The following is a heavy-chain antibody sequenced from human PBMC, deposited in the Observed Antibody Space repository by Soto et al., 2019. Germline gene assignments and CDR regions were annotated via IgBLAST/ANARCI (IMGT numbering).Heavy chain of an antibody. CDR3: DIDDERWRDSALGY. J-gene: IGHJ4*02. CDR1: GGSFSGYY. V-gene: IGHV4-34*01. D-gene: IGHD2-15*01. Sequence: SETLSLTCAVYGGSFSGYYWSWIRQPPGKGLEWIGEINHSGSTNYNPSLKSRVTISVDTSKNQFSLKLSSVTAADTAVYYCDIDDERWRDSALGYWRQRVLVTVSS. CDR2: INHSGST.